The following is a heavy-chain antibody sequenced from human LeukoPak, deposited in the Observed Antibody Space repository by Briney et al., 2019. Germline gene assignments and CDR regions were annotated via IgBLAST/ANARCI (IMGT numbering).Heavy chain of an antibody. V-gene: IGHV1-18*01. CDR2: IGTYKGNT. D-gene: IGHD3-22*01. J-gene: IGHJ6*02. CDR3: ARTPGMVVVKTFYCMDV. Sequence: ASVKVSCKTSGYTFTSDGISWVRQAPGQGLEWMGWIGTYKGNTNYAQMFQGRVTMTTNTSTSTAYMELKNLRSDDTAVYYCARTPGMVVVKTFYCMDVWGQGTTVTVSS. CDR1: GYTFTSDG.